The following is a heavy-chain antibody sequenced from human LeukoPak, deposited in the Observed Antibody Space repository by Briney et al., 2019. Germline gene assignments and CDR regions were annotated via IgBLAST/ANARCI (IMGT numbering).Heavy chain of an antibody. CDR3: AKDSYSKGDF. Sequence: GGSLRLSCAASGFTFSTYPMTWVRQTPGKGLEWVANIKNDGAVKNYVDSVKGRFTISRDNAKNSLYLQMNSLRAEDTAVYYCAKDSYSKGDFWGQGVLVTVSS. D-gene: IGHD6-13*01. V-gene: IGHV3-7*01. CDR2: IKNDGAVK. CDR1: GFTFSTYP. J-gene: IGHJ4*02.